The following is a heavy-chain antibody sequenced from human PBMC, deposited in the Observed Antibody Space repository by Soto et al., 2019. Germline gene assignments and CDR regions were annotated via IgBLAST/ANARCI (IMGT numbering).Heavy chain of an antibody. Sequence: SAILSLTCPVAGAYINDDCWSLIRQSPGKGLEWIGNICYNDNTKYSPSLQSRVTITRDVPKNQFSLSLTSVTASDTAVYYCARAHSSNLVCDNWGQGKSVTGS. D-gene: IGHD4-4*01. V-gene: IGHV4-59*01. J-gene: IGHJ3*01. CDR1: GAYINDDC. CDR3: ARAHSSNLVCDN. CDR2: ICYNDNT.